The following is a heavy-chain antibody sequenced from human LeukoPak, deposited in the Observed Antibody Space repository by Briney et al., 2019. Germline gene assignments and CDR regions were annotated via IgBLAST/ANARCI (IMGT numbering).Heavy chain of an antibody. CDR1: GFTFSSYG. CDR2: ISYDGSNK. J-gene: IGHJ4*02. D-gene: IGHD2-21*02. Sequence: GRSLRLSCAASGFTFSSYGMHWVRQAPGKGLEWVAVISYDGSNKYYADSVKGRFTISRDNSKNTLYLQMNSLRAEDTAVYYCARLLVVTAPFDYWGQGTLVTVS. V-gene: IGHV3-30*03. CDR3: ARLLVVTAPFDY.